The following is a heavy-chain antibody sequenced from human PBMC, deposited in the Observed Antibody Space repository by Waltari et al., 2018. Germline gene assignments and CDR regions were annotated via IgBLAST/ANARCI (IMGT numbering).Heavy chain of an antibody. J-gene: IGHJ4*02. Sequence: QVQLVESGGGVVQPGRSLRLSCAASGFTFSSYGMHWVRQAPGKGLAWVAFMWYDGSNKYYADSVKGRFTSSRDNSKNTLYLQMNSLRAEDTAVYYCAREGCSGGFCYGFDYWGQGTLVTVSS. D-gene: IGHD2-15*01. CDR1: GFTFSSYG. CDR2: MWYDGSNK. CDR3: AREGCSGGFCYGFDY. V-gene: IGHV3-33*01.